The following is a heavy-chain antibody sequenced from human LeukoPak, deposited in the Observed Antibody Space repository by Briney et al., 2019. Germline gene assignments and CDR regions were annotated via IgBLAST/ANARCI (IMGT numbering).Heavy chain of an antibody. V-gene: IGHV3-7*01. CDR1: GFTLSSYW. D-gene: IGHD6-19*01. J-gene: IGHJ5*02. CDR3: ARGSGWYFP. Sequence: PGGSLRLSCAASGFTLSSYWMSWVRQAPGKGLEWVANIKEDGSENYYVDSVKGRFTISRDNAKNSLYLQMNSLRAEDTAVYYCARGSGWYFPWGQGTLVTVSS. CDR2: IKEDGSEN.